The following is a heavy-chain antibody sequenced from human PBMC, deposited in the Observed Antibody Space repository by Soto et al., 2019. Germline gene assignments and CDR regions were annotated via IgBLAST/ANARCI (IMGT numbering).Heavy chain of an antibody. V-gene: IGHV3-20*01. Sequence: EVQLVESGGGVVRPGGSLRLSCAASGFAFDDYGMSWVRQAPGKGLEWVSGINWNGGNTGYVDSGKGRFTISRDNAKNSLYLQMNSLRVEDTALYHCARGGSLYYMGVWGKGTPVTVSS. CDR2: INWNGGNT. CDR1: GFAFDDYG. D-gene: IGHD1-26*01. J-gene: IGHJ6*03. CDR3: ARGGSLYYMGV.